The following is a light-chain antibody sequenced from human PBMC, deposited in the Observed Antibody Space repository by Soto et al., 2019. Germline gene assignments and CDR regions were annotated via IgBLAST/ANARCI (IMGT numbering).Light chain of an antibody. V-gene: IGKV3-20*01. J-gene: IGKJ4*01. CDR3: QQYGSSPLT. Sequence: EIGLTQSPSTLSLSPGERATLSCRASQSVSSSYLAWYQQKPGQAPRLLISGASSRATGFPDRFSGSGSGTDFTLTISRLEPEDFAVYYCQQYGSSPLTFGGGTKVDIK. CDR1: QSVSSSY. CDR2: GAS.